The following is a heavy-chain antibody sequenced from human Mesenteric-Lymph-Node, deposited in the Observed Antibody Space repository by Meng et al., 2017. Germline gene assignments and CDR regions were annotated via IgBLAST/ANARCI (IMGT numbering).Heavy chain of an antibody. J-gene: IGHJ1*01. CDR1: GYSFTGYY. CDR2: INAGNGNT. Sequence: ASVKVSCKASGYSFTGYYIYWVRQAPGQRLEWMGWINAGNGNTKYSQKFQGRVTITRDTSASTAYMELSSLRSEDTAVYYCAREKDYYDSSGYYSEYFQHWGQGTLVTVSS. V-gene: IGHV1-3*01. D-gene: IGHD3-22*01. CDR3: AREKDYYDSSGYYSEYFQH.